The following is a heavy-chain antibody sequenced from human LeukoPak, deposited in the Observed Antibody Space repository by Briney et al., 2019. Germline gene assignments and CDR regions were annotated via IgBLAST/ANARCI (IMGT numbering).Heavy chain of an antibody. D-gene: IGHD2-8*01. Sequence: AGGSLRLSCAASGFTFSSYGMHWVRQAPGKGLEWVADIWYDGSNKYYADSVKGRFTISRDNSKNTLYLQMNSLRAEDTAVYYCAKDLIGYCTNGVCYFPDYWGQGTLVTVSS. CDR1: GFTFSSYG. CDR3: AKDLIGYCTNGVCYFPDY. CDR2: IWYDGSNK. J-gene: IGHJ4*02. V-gene: IGHV3-33*06.